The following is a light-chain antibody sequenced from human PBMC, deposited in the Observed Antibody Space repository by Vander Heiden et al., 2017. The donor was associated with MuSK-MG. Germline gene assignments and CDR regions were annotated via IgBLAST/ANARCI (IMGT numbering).Light chain of an antibody. Sequence: IQMTQSPSSLSASVGDRVTITCQASQDISNYLNWYQQKPGKAPKLLIYDASNLETGVPSRFSGSGSGTDFTFTISSLQPEDIATYYCQQYDNRFTFGPGTKVDIK. J-gene: IGKJ3*01. V-gene: IGKV1-33*01. CDR2: DAS. CDR1: QDISNY. CDR3: QQYDNRFT.